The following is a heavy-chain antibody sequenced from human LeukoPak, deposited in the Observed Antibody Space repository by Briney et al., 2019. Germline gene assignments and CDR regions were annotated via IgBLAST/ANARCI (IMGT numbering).Heavy chain of an antibody. Sequence: GGSLRLSCADSGFTFSSYSMNWVRQAPGKGLEWVSYISSSSSNIFYADSVKGRFTISRDNAKNSLYLQMNSLRAEDTAVYYCARDGDYDYVWGSYRSYYFDYWGQGTLVTVSS. V-gene: IGHV3-48*01. CDR2: ISSSSSNI. CDR1: GFTFSSYS. D-gene: IGHD3-16*02. CDR3: ARDGDYDYVWGSYRSYYFDY. J-gene: IGHJ4*02.